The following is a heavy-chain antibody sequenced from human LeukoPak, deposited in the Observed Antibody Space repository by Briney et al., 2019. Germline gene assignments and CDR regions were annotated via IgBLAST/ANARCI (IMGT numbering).Heavy chain of an antibody. CDR3: ARANFLYCSSTTCLFDY. V-gene: IGHV1-2*02. CDR1: GYTFTDYY. D-gene: IGHD2-2*01. J-gene: IGHJ4*02. CDR2: INPNDGDT. Sequence: GASVKLSCKASGYTFTDYYMHWVRQAPGQGFEWMGWINPNDGDTNYAKKFQGRVTMTRDTSISTAHMEVSRLRSDDTAVYYCARANFLYCSSTTCLFDYWGQGTLVTVSS.